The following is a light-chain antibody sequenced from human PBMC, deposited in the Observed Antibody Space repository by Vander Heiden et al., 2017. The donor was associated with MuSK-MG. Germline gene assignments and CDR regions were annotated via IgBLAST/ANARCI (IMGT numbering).Light chain of an antibody. CDR3: QQRNSWPLT. CDR2: DAT. J-gene: IGKJ4*01. V-gene: IGKV3-11*01. Sequence: EIVTTQSPATPALPPGERALPSCRARQSVSSYVAWYQQKPDQPRSLLYCDATNRTTGTPARFSGGGSRTVITLTISSLEPEDFAVYRYQQRNSWPLTFGEGTKVEI. CDR1: QSVSSY.